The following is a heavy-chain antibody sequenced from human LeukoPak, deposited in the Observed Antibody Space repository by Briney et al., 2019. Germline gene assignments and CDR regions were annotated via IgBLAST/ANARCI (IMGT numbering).Heavy chain of an antibody. Sequence: PGGPLRLSCGASGFTFSSYEMTWVRQAPGKGLEWVSYIVGSGETIYYADSVKGRFTISRDNAKNSLYLQMNSLRAEDTAVYYCVRDRTVGSGKNAFDMWGQGTMVTVSS. V-gene: IGHV3-48*03. CDR3: VRDRTVGSGKNAFDM. D-gene: IGHD3-10*01. J-gene: IGHJ3*02. CDR2: IVGSGETI. CDR1: GFTFSSYE.